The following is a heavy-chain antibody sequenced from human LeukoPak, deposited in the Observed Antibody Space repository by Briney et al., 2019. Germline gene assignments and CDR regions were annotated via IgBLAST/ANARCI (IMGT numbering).Heavy chain of an antibody. D-gene: IGHD3-10*01. CDR3: ASEPYGSGSFLGAFDI. V-gene: IGHV4-59*08. CDR1: GDSISSHH. J-gene: IGHJ3*02. CDR2: FYYSGST. Sequence: SETVSLTCIVSGDSISSHHWSWIRQPPGKGLECIGYFYYSGSTYYKPSLKSRVTISIDTSKNQFSLKLSSVTAADTAVYYCASEPYGSGSFLGAFDIWGQGIIGSVSS.